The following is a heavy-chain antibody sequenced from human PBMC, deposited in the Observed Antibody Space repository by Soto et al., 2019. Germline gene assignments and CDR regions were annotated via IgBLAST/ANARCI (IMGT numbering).Heavy chain of an antibody. CDR3: AGWGAHDYNY. CDR1: GFTFTDFY. V-gene: IGHV3-7*03. D-gene: IGHD4-4*01. J-gene: IGHJ4*02. Sequence: EVQLVQSGGGLVQPGGSLRLSCVGSGFTFTDFYMNWVRQAPGKGLEWVANIRPDGSETNYVESVKGRFTTSRDNAKNSLFLQMNRLRSYDTAVYYCAGWGAHDYNYWGQGILVTVSS. CDR2: IRPDGSET.